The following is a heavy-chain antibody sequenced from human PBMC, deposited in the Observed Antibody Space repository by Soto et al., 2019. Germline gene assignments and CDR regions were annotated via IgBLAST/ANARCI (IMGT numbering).Heavy chain of an antibody. Sequence: QVQLVQSGAEVKKPGSSVKVSCKASRGTFSSYAISWVRQAPGQGLEWMGGIIPIFGTANYAQKFQGRVTITADESKSTAYMELSSLRSEDTAVYYCARGPYCSGGSCYARWGQGTLVTVSS. CDR1: RGTFSSYA. CDR3: ARGPYCSGGSCYAR. V-gene: IGHV1-69*12. J-gene: IGHJ4*02. D-gene: IGHD2-15*01. CDR2: IIPIFGTA.